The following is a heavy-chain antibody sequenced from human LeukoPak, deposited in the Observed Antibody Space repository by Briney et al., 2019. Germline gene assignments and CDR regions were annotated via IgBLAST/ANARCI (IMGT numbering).Heavy chain of an antibody. Sequence: PGRSLRLSCAASGFTFSSYGMHWVRQAPGKGLEWVANIKQDGSEKYYVDSVKGRFTISRDNAKNSLYLQMNSLRAEDTAVYYCARSPAHRILTGRKYWFDPWGQGTLVTVSS. V-gene: IGHV3-7*03. CDR3: ARSPAHRILTGRKYWFDP. CDR1: GFTFSSYG. D-gene: IGHD3-9*01. CDR2: IKQDGSEK. J-gene: IGHJ5*02.